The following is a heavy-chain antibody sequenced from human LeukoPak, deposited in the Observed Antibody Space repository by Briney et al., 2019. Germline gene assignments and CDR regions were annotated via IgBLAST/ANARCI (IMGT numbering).Heavy chain of an antibody. Sequence: SETLSLTCTVSGGSISSYYWSWIRQPPGKGLEWIGYISYSGSTNYNPSLKSRLTISLDTSKRQFSLNLNSVTVADTALYYCARDYGGGWYQIDYWGQGTPVTVSS. J-gene: IGHJ4*02. CDR3: ARDYGGGWYQIDY. CDR2: ISYSGST. V-gene: IGHV4-59*12. CDR1: GGSISSYY. D-gene: IGHD6-13*01.